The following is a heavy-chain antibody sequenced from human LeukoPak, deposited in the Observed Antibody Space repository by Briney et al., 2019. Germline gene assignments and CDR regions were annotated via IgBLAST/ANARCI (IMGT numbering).Heavy chain of an antibody. CDR2: IFTSGSA. CDR3: SRGGANDL. D-gene: IGHD4/OR15-4a*01. CDR1: GVSITSDY. V-gene: IGHV4-4*07. J-gene: IGHJ5*02. Sequence: SETLSLTCTVVGVSITSDYWSWLRQPAGKGLEWMGRIFTSGSAAYNPSLKSRVTMSLDTSKNQFFLKLSSVTAADTAAYFCSRGGANDLWGQGTLVTVSS.